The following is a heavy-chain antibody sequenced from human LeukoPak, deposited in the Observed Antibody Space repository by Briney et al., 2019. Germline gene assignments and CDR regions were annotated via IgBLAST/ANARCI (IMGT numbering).Heavy chain of an antibody. CDR1: GFTFSSYS. D-gene: IGHD1-26*01. CDR3: ARGHFPKQWELLTTGGNYGMDV. V-gene: IGHV3-21*01. CDR2: ISSSSSYI. Sequence: SCAASGFTFSSYSMNWVRQAPGKGLEWVSSISSSSSYIYYADSVKGRFTISRDNAKNSLYLQMNSLRAEDTAVYYCARGHFPKQWELLTTGGNYGMDVWGQGTTVTVSS. J-gene: IGHJ6*02.